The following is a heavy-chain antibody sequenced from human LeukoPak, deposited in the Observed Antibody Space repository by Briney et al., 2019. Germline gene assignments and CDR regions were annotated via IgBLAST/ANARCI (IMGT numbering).Heavy chain of an antibody. CDR2: IKLDGSEK. CDR3: ARDQYDTWSRRGNFDS. CDR1: GFTFSSYW. D-gene: IGHD3-3*01. V-gene: IGHV3-7*03. Sequence: GGSLRLSCTASGFTFSSYWMSWVRQAPGKGLEWVANIKLDGSEKNYVDSVKGRFTISRDNTKNSLYLQMNSLRAEDTAVFYCARDQYDTWSRRGNFDSWGQGTLVIVSS. J-gene: IGHJ4*02.